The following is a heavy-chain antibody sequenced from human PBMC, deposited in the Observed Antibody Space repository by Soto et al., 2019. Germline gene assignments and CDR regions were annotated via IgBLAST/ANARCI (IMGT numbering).Heavy chain of an antibody. CDR1: GYTFTSYY. Sequence: QVQLVQSGAEVKKPGASVKVSCKASGYTFTSYYMHWVRQAPGQGLEWMGIINPSGGSTSYAQKFQGRVTMTRDTSTSTVYMELSSLRSEDTAVYYCARTTHLLGELFKWFDPWGQGTLVTVSS. D-gene: IGHD3-10*01. V-gene: IGHV1-46*01. CDR3: ARTTHLLGELFKWFDP. J-gene: IGHJ5*02. CDR2: INPSGGST.